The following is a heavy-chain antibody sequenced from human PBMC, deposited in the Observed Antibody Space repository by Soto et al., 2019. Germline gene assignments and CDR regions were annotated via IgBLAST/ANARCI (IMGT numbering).Heavy chain of an antibody. J-gene: IGHJ3*02. V-gene: IGHV1-18*01. Sequence: ASVKVSCKASGYTFTSYAMHWVRQAPGQRLEWMGWISAYNGNTKYAQKLQGRVTMTTDTSTSTAYMELRSLRSDDTAVYYCARDTRLHLGELSSYDALDIWGQGTMVTVSS. CDR3: ARDTRLHLGELSSYDALDI. D-gene: IGHD3-16*02. CDR2: ISAYNGNT. CDR1: GYTFTSYA.